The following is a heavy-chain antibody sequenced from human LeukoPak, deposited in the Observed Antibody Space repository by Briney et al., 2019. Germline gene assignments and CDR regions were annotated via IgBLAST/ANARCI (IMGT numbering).Heavy chain of an antibody. Sequence: GGSLRLSCAASGFTVSSNYMSWVRRAPGKGQEWVSGIYSAGTAYHADSVKGRFSISRDNSKHTLYLHMNSLRDDDTAVYYCAKDLRRDGSGGWDYWGQGTLVTVSS. D-gene: IGHD6-19*01. CDR3: AKDLRRDGSGGWDY. V-gene: IGHV3-53*01. CDR1: GFTVSSNY. J-gene: IGHJ4*02. CDR2: IYSAGTA.